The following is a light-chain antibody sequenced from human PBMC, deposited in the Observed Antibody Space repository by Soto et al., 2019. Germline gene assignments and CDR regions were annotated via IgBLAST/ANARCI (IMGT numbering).Light chain of an antibody. V-gene: IGLV1-40*01. CDR2: GNN. Sequence: QSVLTQPPSVSGAPGQRVTISCTGSSSNIGANYDVHWYQHRPGTAPKLLIFGNNNRPSGVPDRFSGSKSGASASLAITGLQAEDEGDYYCQSYDSTLSGSVFGTGTKVTVL. CDR3: QSYDSTLSGSV. CDR1: SSNIGANYD. J-gene: IGLJ1*01.